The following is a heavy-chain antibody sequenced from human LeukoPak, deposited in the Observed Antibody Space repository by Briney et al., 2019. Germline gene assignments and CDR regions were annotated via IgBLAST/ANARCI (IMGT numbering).Heavy chain of an antibody. V-gene: IGHV4-59*01. J-gene: IGHJ6*03. D-gene: IGHD4-11*01. CDR1: SGSINIYY. CDR3: ARGRVSSSTYYSTYYYYFYMDV. CDR2: IDHTGTT. Sequence: SVTLSLTCTVSSGSINIYYWTWLRQPPGKGREGLGYIDHTGTTSYNPSLRSRVTISRDTSKNHFSLDLTSVTAADTAVYFCARGRVSSSTYYSTYYYYFYMDVWGKGTTVIVSS.